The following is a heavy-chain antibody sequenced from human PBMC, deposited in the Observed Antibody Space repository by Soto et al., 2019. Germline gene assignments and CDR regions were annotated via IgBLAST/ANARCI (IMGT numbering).Heavy chain of an antibody. CDR2: LYTFGEG. CDR1: GLDVKAIY. Sequence: EVRLAESGGGVIHPGGSLRLSCAVSGLDVKAIYMSWLRRAPGKGLEWVAGLYTFGEGYYADFAAGRFTIARHESENTFLFEMIDLKIEDTAIYYRARDKDFGDYSFDLWGQGTLVTVSS. CDR3: ARDKDFGDYSFDL. J-gene: IGHJ4*02. V-gene: IGHV3-53*01. D-gene: IGHD4-17*01.